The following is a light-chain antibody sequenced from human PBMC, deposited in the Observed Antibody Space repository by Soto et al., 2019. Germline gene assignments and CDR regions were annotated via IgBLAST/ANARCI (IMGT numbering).Light chain of an antibody. J-gene: IGLJ1*01. CDR1: SSDVGGCKF. Sequence: QSALTQPRSVSGSPGQSVTISCTGTSSDVGGCKFVSWYQQHPGKVPKRIIYDVRNRPSGVPDRFSGSKSGNTASLTISGLQAEDEADYYCCSYAGSYTYVFGTGTKVTVL. CDR3: CSYAGSYTYV. V-gene: IGLV2-11*01. CDR2: DVR.